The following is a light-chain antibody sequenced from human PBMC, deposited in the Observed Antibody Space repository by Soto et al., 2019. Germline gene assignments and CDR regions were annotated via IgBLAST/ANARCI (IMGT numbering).Light chain of an antibody. CDR1: QSVSSIY. CDR2: GAS. Sequence: GLTQAPGALSLSRGERATLSCRASQSVSSIYLGWYQQKPGQAPRLLMYGASSRATGIPERFSGSGSGTDFTLTIRRLAPEHFAVYSCQQSGSSPRPLGQGTKVDIK. CDR3: QQSGSSPRP. J-gene: IGKJ1*01. V-gene: IGKV3-20*01.